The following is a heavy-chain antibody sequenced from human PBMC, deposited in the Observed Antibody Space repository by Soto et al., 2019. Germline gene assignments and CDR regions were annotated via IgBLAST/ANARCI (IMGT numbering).Heavy chain of an antibody. D-gene: IGHD3-3*01. CDR3: ARDLFWSGSIGDAFDI. V-gene: IGHV1-18*01. CDR1: GCTFSSYA. CDR2: IIANNGNT. J-gene: IGHJ3*02. Sequence: ASVKVSCKASGCTFSSYAISWVRQAPGQGLEWMGWIIANNGNTNYAQKLQGRVTMTTDTSTSTAYMELRSLRSDDTAVYYCARDLFWSGSIGDAFDIWGQGTMVTVSS.